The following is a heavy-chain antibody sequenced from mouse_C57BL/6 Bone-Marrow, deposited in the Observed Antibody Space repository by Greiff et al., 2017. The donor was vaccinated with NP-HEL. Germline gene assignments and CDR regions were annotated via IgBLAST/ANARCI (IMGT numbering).Heavy chain of an antibody. V-gene: IGHV10-1*01. CDR2: IRSKSNNYAT. CDR1: GFSFNTYA. Sequence: EVKLVESGGGLVQPKGSLKLSCAASGFSFNTYAMNWVRQAPGKGLEWVARIRSKSNNYATYYADSVKDRFTISRDDSESMLYLQMNNLKTEDTAMYYCVRHDGNYGYYAMDYWGQGTSVTVSS. J-gene: IGHJ4*01. CDR3: VRHDGNYGYYAMDY. D-gene: IGHD2-1*01.